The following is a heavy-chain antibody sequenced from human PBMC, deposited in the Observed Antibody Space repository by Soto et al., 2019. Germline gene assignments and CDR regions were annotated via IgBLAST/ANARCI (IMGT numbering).Heavy chain of an antibody. D-gene: IGHD3-10*01. Sequence: EVQLLESGGGLVQPGGSLRLSCAASGFTFNNYAMSWVRQAPGKGLEWVSAISGGGDTTSYADSVKGRFTVSRDGSKNTRYLQMSSLRAEDTALYYCAKGRGGSGSLTPRVDCWGHGTRVTVSS. CDR3: AKGRGGSGSLTPRVDC. CDR1: GFTFNNYA. V-gene: IGHV3-23*01. J-gene: IGHJ4*01. CDR2: ISGGGDTT.